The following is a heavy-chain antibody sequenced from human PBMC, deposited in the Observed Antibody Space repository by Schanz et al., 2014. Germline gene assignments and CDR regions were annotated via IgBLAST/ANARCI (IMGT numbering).Heavy chain of an antibody. CDR2: ISPYNGNT. CDR1: GYTFTSYS. D-gene: IGHD6-13*01. J-gene: IGHJ4*02. Sequence: QVQLVQSGAEVKKPGASVKVSCKASGYTFTSYSIHWVRQAPGQGLEWMGWISPYNGNTNYALKLQGRVTITTDTSTGTAYMELRSLRSDDTALYYCASSGAGYSSSWDFDYWGQGTLVTVSS. V-gene: IGHV1-18*01. CDR3: ASSGAGYSSSWDFDY.